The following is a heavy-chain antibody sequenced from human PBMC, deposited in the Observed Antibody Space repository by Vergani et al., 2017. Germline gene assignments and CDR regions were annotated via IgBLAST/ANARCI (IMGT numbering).Heavy chain of an antibody. D-gene: IGHD6-19*01. Sequence: EVQLVESGGGLVQPGGSLRLSCAASGFTLSSYWMSWVRQAPGKGLEWGANIKQDESEKYYVDSVKGRFTISRDNAKHSLYLQMNSLRAEDTAVYYCARHGGSGWSLDYWGQGTLVTVSS. CDR2: IKQDESEK. J-gene: IGHJ4*02. CDR3: ARHGGSGWSLDY. CDR1: GFTLSSYW. V-gene: IGHV3-7*01.